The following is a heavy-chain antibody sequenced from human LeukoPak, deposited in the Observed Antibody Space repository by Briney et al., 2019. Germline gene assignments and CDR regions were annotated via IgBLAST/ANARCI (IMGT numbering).Heavy chain of an antibody. D-gene: IGHD3-3*02. J-gene: IGHJ6*02. Sequence: GASVKVSCKASGGTFISYAISWVRQAPGQGLEWMGGIIPIFGTANYAQKFQGRVTITADESTSTAYMELSSLRSEDTAVYYCARDLGIREYYYYGMDVWGQGTTVTVSS. V-gene: IGHV1-69*13. CDR2: IIPIFGTA. CDR1: GGTFISYA. CDR3: ARDLGIREYYYYGMDV.